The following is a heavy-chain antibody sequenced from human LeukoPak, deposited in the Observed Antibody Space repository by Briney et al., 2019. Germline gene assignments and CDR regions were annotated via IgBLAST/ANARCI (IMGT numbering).Heavy chain of an antibody. CDR1: GGSISSGSYY. Sequence: KPSETLSLTCTVSGGSISSGSYYWSWIRQPAGKGLEWIGRIYTSGSTNYNPSLKSRVTISVDTSKNQFSLKLSSVTAADTAVYYCARSPQLLWFDPWGQGTLVTVSS. D-gene: IGHD6-6*01. CDR3: ARSPQLLWFDP. V-gene: IGHV4-61*02. CDR2: IYTSGST. J-gene: IGHJ5*02.